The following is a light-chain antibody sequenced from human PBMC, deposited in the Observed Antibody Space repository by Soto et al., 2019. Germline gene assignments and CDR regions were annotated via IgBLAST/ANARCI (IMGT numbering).Light chain of an antibody. V-gene: IGLV2-23*02. CDR1: SSDVGSSDL. CDR3: CSYTCTRTYV. J-gene: IGLJ1*01. CDR2: EVS. Sequence: QSVLTQPASVSGSPGQSIAISCTGTSSDVGSSDLVSWYQQHPGKAPKLMIYEVSKRPSGVSDRFSGSKSDNTASLTISGLQAEDEADYYCCSYTCTRTYVFGNGTKVTVL.